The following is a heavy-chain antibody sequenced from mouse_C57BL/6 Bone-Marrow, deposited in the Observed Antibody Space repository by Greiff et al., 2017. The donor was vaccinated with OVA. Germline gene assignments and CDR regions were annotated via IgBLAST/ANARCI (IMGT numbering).Heavy chain of an antibody. CDR2: ISDGGSYT. Sequence: EVMLVESGGGLVKPGGSLKLSCAASGFTFSSYAMSWVRQTPEKRLEWVATISDGGSYTYYPDNVKGRFTISRDNAKNNLYLQMRHLKSEDTAMYYCARPRYFDVWGTGTTVTVSS. CDR3: ARPRYFDV. V-gene: IGHV5-4*03. J-gene: IGHJ1*03. CDR1: GFTFSSYA.